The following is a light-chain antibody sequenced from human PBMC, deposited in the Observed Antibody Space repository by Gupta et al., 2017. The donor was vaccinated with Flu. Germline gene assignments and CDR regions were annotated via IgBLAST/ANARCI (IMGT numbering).Light chain of an antibody. Sequence: SYALTQPPSVSVSPGQTTRTTCSGDALPKKYAYWYQQKSGQAPVLVIYEDSKRPSGIPGRFSGSSSGTMATLTISGAQVEDEADYCCYSKDSSGNHRFGGGTKLTVL. CDR2: EDS. J-gene: IGLJ3*02. CDR1: ALPKKY. CDR3: YSKDSSGNHR. V-gene: IGLV3-10*01.